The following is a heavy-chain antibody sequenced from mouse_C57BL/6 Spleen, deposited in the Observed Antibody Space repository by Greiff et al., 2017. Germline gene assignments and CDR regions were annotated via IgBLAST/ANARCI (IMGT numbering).Heavy chain of an antibody. CDR1: GYSITSGYD. D-gene: IGHD4-1*01. CDR2: ISYSGST. Sequence: EVQLQQSGPGMVKPSQSLSLSCTVTGYSITSGYDWHWIRHFPGNKLEWMGYISYSGSTNYNPSLKSRISITHDTSKNHFFLKLNSVTTEDTATYYCASNWDRPYWYFDVWGTGTTVTVSS. V-gene: IGHV3-1*01. J-gene: IGHJ1*03. CDR3: ASNWDRPYWYFDV.